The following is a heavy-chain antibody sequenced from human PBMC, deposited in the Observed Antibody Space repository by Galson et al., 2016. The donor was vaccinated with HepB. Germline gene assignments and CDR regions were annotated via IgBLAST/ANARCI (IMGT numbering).Heavy chain of an antibody. CDR3: VKDIGHGYDYYYYYGMDV. CDR2: ISWNSVTI. D-gene: IGHD5-12*01. CDR1: GFTFDNYA. J-gene: IGHJ6*04. V-gene: IGHV3-9*01. Sequence: SLRLSCAASGFTFDNYAMHWVRQAPGKGLEWVSGISWNSVTIGYADSVKGRFTSSRDNAKNSLYLQMNSLRPEDTALYYCVKDIGHGYDYYYYYGMDVWGKGTTVTVSS.